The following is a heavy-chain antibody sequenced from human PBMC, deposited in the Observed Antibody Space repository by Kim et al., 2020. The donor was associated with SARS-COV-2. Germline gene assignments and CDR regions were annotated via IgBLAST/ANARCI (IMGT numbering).Heavy chain of an antibody. CDR1: GDSVSSNSAA. J-gene: IGHJ4*02. CDR3: ARDLEYSSGWYGLYFDY. Sequence: SQTLSLTCAISGDSVSSNSAAWNWIRQSPSRGLEWLGRTYYRSKWYNDYAVSVKRRITINPDTSKNQFSLQLNSVTPEDTAVYYCARDLEYSSGWYGLYFDYWGQGTLVTVSS. V-gene: IGHV6-1*01. CDR2: TYYRSKWYN. D-gene: IGHD6-19*01.